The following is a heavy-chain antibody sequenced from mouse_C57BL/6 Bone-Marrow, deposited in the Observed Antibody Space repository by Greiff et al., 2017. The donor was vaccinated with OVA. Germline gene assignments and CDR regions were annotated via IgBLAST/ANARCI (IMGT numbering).Heavy chain of an antibody. J-gene: IGHJ3*01. Sequence: VQGVESGAELARPGASVKLSCKASGYTFTSYGISWVKQRTGQGLEWIGEIYPRSGNTYYNEKFKGKATLTADKSSSTAYMELRSLTSEDSAVYFCARDPFYYGSSYRFAYWGQGTLVTVSA. D-gene: IGHD1-1*01. V-gene: IGHV1-81*01. CDR1: GYTFTSYG. CDR2: IYPRSGNT. CDR3: ARDPFYYGSSYRFAY.